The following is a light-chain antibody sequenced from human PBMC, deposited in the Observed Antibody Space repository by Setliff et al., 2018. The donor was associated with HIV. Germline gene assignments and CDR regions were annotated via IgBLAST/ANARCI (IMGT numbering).Light chain of an antibody. V-gene: IGLV2-14*03. CDR2: NVD. J-gene: IGLJ1*01. CDR3: SSYSINNLYV. CDR1: SSDIGSSNF. Sequence: QSALTQPASVSGSPGQSITISYTGTSSDIGSSNFVSWYQQHPGKAPKVMIYNVDKRPSGVSNRFSGSKSGNTASLTISGLQTEDEADYYCSSYSINNLYVFATGTKVTVL.